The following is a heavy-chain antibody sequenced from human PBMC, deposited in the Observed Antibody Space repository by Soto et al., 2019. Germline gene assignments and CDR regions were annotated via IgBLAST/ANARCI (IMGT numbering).Heavy chain of an antibody. Sequence: QITLTESGPTLVTPTQSLTLTCSFSGFSLTTSGLAVGRFRQPPGKAPEWLALFYWNDDKRYSPSLRSRLTVTVDSSKNQVVLTLANVDPVDSGTYYCAHRPTSTDDFYFDYWGQGTLVTVSS. CDR1: GFSLTTSGLA. CDR3: AHRPTSTDDFYFDY. CDR2: FYWNDDK. V-gene: IGHV2-5*01. J-gene: IGHJ4*02. D-gene: IGHD2-21*02.